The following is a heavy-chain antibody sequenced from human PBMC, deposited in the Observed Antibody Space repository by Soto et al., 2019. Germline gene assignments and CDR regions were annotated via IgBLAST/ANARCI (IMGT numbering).Heavy chain of an antibody. CDR3: ARRTWDYDSSKFDY. V-gene: IGHV3-48*02. Sequence: EVQLVESGGGLVQPGGSLRLSCAASGFTFSTFGMNWVRQAPGKGLEWVSYISSTSTSIKYADSVKGRFTISRDNAKNSLYLQMNSLRDEDTAVYYCARRTWDYDSSKFDYWGQGTLVTVSS. D-gene: IGHD3-16*01. CDR2: ISSTSTSI. J-gene: IGHJ4*02. CDR1: GFTFSTFG.